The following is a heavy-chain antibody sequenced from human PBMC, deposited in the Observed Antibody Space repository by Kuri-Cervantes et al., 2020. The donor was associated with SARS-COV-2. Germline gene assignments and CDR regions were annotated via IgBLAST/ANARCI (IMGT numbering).Heavy chain of an antibody. Sequence: GESLKISCAASEFTFSDYAMSWVRQAPGRGLEWVSAISGTGGTTYYADSVKGRFTISRDSSNNNLFLLMSSLRVEDSAVYFCAKAPSRGGSPFYFDYWGQGTLVTVSS. CDR1: EFTFSDYA. CDR2: ISGTGGTT. CDR3: AKAPSRGGSPFYFDY. V-gene: IGHV3-23*01. D-gene: IGHD6-25*01. J-gene: IGHJ4*02.